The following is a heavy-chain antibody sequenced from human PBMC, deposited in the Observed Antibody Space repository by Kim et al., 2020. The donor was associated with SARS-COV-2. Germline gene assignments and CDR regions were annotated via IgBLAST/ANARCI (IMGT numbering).Heavy chain of an antibody. J-gene: IGHJ6*02. Sequence: ASVKVSCKASGYTFTGYYMHWVRQAPGQGLEWMGWINPNSGGTNYAQKFQGWVTMTRDTSISTAYMVLSRLRSDDTAVYYCAREPLPPDYSGYDCECYYYGMDVWGQGTTVTVSS. CDR3: AREPLPPDYSGYDCECYYYGMDV. CDR1: GYTFTGYY. CDR2: INPNSGGT. D-gene: IGHD5-12*01. V-gene: IGHV1-2*04.